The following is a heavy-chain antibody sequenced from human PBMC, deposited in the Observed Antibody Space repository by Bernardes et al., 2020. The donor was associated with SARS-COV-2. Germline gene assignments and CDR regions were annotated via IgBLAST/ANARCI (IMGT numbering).Heavy chain of an antibody. J-gene: IGHJ4*02. CDR2: IYHSGST. D-gene: IGHD1-26*01. CDR3: ARGPVGDY. Sequence: SESLSLTCAVSGYSISSGYYWGCIRQPPGKGLEWIGSIYHSGSTYYNPSLKSRVTISVDTSKNQFSLKLSSVTAADTAVYYCARGPVGDYWGQGTLVTVSS. CDR1: GYSISSGYY. V-gene: IGHV4-38-2*01.